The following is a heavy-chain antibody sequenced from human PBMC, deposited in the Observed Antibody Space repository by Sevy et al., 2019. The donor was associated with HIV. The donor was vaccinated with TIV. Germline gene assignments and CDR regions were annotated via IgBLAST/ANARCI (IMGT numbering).Heavy chain of an antibody. CDR1: GFTFRNFG. J-gene: IGHJ6*02. V-gene: IGHV3-30*03. Sequence: GGSLRPSCVGSGFTFRNFGVHWLRQAPGKGLEWLSVVSYDGSSKYYVDSVKGRFIVSRDNSKNTLYLQMNSLRTEDTAVYYCARGGSGDYYSYGVDVWGQGTTVTVSS. CDR2: VSYDGSSK. D-gene: IGHD3-10*01. CDR3: ARGGSGDYYSYGVDV.